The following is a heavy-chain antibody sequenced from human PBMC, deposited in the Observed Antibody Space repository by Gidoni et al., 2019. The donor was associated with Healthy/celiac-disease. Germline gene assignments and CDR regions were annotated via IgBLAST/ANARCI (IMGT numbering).Heavy chain of an antibody. V-gene: IGHV3-30-3*01. CDR3: ARERGYAFDI. Sequence: QVQPVVSGGGVVQSGRSLILSCAASGFTFSSYVMHWVRQAPGKGLEWVAVISYDGSNKYYADSVKGRFTISRDNSKNTLYLQMNSLRAEDTAVYYCARERGYAFDIWGQGTMVTVSS. CDR1: GFTFSSYV. D-gene: IGHD3-16*01. CDR2: ISYDGSNK. J-gene: IGHJ3*02.